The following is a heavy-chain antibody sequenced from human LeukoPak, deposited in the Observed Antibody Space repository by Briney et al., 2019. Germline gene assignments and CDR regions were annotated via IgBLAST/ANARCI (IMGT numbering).Heavy chain of an antibody. Sequence: SETLSRTGTGSATSITCVSYFWRWIRQPAGNKLEFLALIYSTGSANYNPSLKSRVTFSVDTSKNQFSLKLRSVTAADTAVYYRAGAREFYSDSNAYEVWGQGTRVTVS. J-gene: IGHJ3*01. CDR1: ATSITCVSYF. CDR2: IYSTGSA. V-gene: IGHV4-61*02. CDR3: AGAREFYSDSNAYEV. D-gene: IGHD3-22*01.